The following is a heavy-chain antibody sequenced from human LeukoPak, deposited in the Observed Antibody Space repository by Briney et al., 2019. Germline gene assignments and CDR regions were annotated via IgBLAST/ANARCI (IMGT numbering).Heavy chain of an antibody. CDR3: ARDQEYYYDSSGYYFFY. J-gene: IGHJ4*02. V-gene: IGHV3-30*04. CDR2: ISYDGSNK. CDR1: GFTFSSYA. Sequence: GRSLRLSCAASGFTFSSYAMHWVRQAPGKGLEWVAVISYDGSNKYYADSVKGRFTISRDNSKNTLYLQMNSLRAEDTAVYYCARDQEYYYDSSGYYFFYWGLGTLVTVSS. D-gene: IGHD3-22*01.